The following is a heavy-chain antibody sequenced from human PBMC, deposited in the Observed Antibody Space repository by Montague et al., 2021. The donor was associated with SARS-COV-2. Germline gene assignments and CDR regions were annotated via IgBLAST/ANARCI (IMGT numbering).Heavy chain of an antibody. V-gene: IGHV4-61*02. CDR2: VDTSGRT. Sequence: TLSLTCAVSGGSITSGNYYWTWVRLPAGKGLEWLGRVDTSGRTSYKPSLKSRVTISVDTSKNHFSLNLTSVTAADTAVYYCARDRPSTLETFYYYALDVGGPGNTGNVSS. CDR1: GGSITSGNYY. D-gene: IGHD6-6*01. J-gene: IGHJ6*01. CDR3: ARDRPSTLETFYYYALDV.